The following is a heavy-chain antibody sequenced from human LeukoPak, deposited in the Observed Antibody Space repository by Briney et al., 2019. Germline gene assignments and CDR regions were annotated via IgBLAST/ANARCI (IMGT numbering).Heavy chain of an antibody. CDR3: ARDMYGSGSYLNWFDP. Sequence: GASVKVSCKASGGTLSSYAISWVRQAPGQGLEWMGRIIPILGIANYAQKFQGRVTITADKSTSTAYMELSSLRSEDTAVYYCARDMYGSGSYLNWFDPWGQGTLVTVSS. V-gene: IGHV1-69*04. J-gene: IGHJ5*02. D-gene: IGHD3-10*01. CDR1: GGTLSSYA. CDR2: IIPILGIA.